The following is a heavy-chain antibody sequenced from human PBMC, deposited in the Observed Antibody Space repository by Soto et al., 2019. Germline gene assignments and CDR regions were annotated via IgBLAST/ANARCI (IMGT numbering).Heavy chain of an antibody. Sequence: QVQLVQSGAEVKKPGSSVKVTCKASGAIFSSNAISWVRQAPGQGLAWMGGILPIFGRTNYAQKFQGRVTITADESTRTAYMALSSLKSADTAVYYCATGGRGYSYAPRFYFEYWGQGTLVTVSS. CDR1: GAIFSSNA. CDR2: ILPIFGRT. CDR3: ATGGRGYSYAPRFYFEY. J-gene: IGHJ4*02. V-gene: IGHV1-69*01. D-gene: IGHD5-18*01.